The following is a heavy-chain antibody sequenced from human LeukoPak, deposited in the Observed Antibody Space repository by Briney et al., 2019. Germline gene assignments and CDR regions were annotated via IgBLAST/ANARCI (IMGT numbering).Heavy chain of an antibody. Sequence: ASVKVSCKASGYTFTSYGISWVRKAPGQGLEWMGWISAYNGNTNYAQKLQGRVTMTTDTSTSTAYMELRSLRSDDTAVYYCARDFFEYSSSPSSDAFDIWDQGTMVTVSS. V-gene: IGHV1-18*01. CDR2: ISAYNGNT. CDR3: ARDFFEYSSSPSSDAFDI. J-gene: IGHJ3*02. D-gene: IGHD6-6*01. CDR1: GYTFTSYG.